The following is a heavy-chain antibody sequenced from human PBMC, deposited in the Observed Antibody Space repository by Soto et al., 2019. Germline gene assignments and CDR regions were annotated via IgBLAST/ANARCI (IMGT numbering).Heavy chain of an antibody. D-gene: IGHD6-13*01. J-gene: IGHJ4*02. Sequence: GASVKVSCKASGYTFTSYYMHWVRQAPGQGLEWMGIINPSGGSTSYAQKFQGRVTMTRDTSTSTVYMELSSLRSEDTAVYYCARDIRGSRSSSGWYVYWGQGTLVTVSS. V-gene: IGHV1-46*01. CDR1: GYTFTSYY. CDR2: INPSGGST. CDR3: ARDIRGSRSSSGWYVY.